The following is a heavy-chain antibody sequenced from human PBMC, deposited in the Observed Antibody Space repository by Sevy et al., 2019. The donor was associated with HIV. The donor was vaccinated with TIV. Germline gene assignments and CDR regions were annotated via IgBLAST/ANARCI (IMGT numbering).Heavy chain of an antibody. D-gene: IGHD6-13*01. CDR3: AKDLSGYSSTWGVNWFDP. CDR2: ISYDGSNK. Sequence: GGSLRLSCAASGFTFSTYGMHWVRQAPGKGLELVAVISYDGSNKYYADSVKGRFTISRDNSKNTVYLQMNSLRAEDTAMYYCAKDLSGYSSTWGVNWFDPWGQGTLVTVSS. V-gene: IGHV3-30*18. J-gene: IGHJ5*02. CDR1: GFTFSTYG.